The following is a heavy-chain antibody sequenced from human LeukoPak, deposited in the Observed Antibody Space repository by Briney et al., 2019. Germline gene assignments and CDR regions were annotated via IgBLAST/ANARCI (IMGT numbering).Heavy chain of an antibody. J-gene: IGHJ5*02. D-gene: IGHD5-18*01. CDR1: GYTFTVYY. Sequence: ASVTLSFTASGYTFTVYYMLWVRHPPGQGLAWMGWINPNSGGTNYAQKFQGRVTMTRDTSISTAYMELSRLRSDDTAVYYCARDVYGGYSYADPWGQGTLVTVSS. CDR3: ARDVYGGYSYADP. CDR2: INPNSGGT. V-gene: IGHV1-2*02.